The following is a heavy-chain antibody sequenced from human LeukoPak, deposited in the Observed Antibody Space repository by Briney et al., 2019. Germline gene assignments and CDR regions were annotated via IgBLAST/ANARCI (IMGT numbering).Heavy chain of an antibody. D-gene: IGHD2-8*01. V-gene: IGHV4-59*01. CDR2: FFYSGST. CDR3: ARGICTNGVYSFHPFDY. J-gene: IGHJ4*02. Sequence: SETLSLTCTVSGGSISNYYWSWIRQPPGKGLEWTGYFFYSGSTNYNPSLKSRVTISVDTSKNQFSLKLTSVTAADTAVYYCARGICTNGVYSFHPFDYWGQGTLVTVSS. CDR1: GGSISNYY.